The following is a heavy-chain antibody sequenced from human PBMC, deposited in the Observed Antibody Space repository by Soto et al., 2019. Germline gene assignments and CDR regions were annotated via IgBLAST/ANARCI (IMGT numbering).Heavy chain of an antibody. CDR2: ISPYNGNT. Sequence: ASVKVSCKTSGYTFNNYGINWVRQAPGQGLEWMGWISPYNGNTNYALKFQGRVIMTTDTSTGIAYMELRSLKSDDTAVYYCARETTRYLAATDYSGQATLVTVSS. CDR3: ARETTRYLAATDY. D-gene: IGHD6-6*01. J-gene: IGHJ4*02. V-gene: IGHV1-18*01. CDR1: GYTFNNYG.